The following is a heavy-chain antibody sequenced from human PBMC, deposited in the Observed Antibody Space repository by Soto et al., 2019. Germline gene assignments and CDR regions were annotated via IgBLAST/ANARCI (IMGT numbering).Heavy chain of an antibody. J-gene: IGHJ5*02. D-gene: IGHD3-3*01. CDR1: GCSIFSCDYY. CDR3: ARQDDFWSGSNWFDP. V-gene: IGHV4-30-4*01. CDR2: IYYSGST. Sequence: SETLSLTCTVSGCSIFSCDYYWSWIRRPPGKGLEWIGYIYYSGSTYYNPSLKSRVTISVDTSKNQFSLKLSPVIAADTAVYYCARQDDFWSGSNWFDPWGQGTLVTVS.